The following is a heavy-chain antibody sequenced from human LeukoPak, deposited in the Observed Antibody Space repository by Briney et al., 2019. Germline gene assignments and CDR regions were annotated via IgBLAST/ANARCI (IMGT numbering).Heavy chain of an antibody. CDR1: GGSISSGDYY. D-gene: IGHD6-13*01. CDR3: ARGQQLAEIDY. CDR2: IYYSGST. Sequence: SETLSLTCTVSGGSISSGDYYWSWIRQPPGKGLEWIGYIYYSGSTYYNPSLKSRVTISVDTSKNQFSLKLSSATAADTAVYYCARGQQLAEIDYWGQGTLVTVSS. J-gene: IGHJ4*02. V-gene: IGHV4-30-4*01.